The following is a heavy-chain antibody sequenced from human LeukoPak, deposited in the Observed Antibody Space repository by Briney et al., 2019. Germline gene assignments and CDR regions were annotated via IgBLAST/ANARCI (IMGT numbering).Heavy chain of an antibody. CDR2: INPNSGDT. CDR3: ALFIRNYYDSSGYWPYFDY. CDR1: GYTFTGYY. V-gene: IGHV1-2*02. J-gene: IGHJ4*02. Sequence: ASVKVSCKASGYTFTGYYMHWVRQAPGQGLEWMGWINPNSGDTNYAQKFQGRVTMTWDTSISTAYMELSSLRSYDTAVYYCALFIRNYYDSSGYWPYFDYWGQGTLVTVSS. D-gene: IGHD3-22*01.